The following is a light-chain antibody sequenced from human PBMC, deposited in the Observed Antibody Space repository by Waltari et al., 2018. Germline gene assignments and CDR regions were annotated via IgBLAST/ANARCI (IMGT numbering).Light chain of an antibody. CDR1: QSISSY. CDR2: GAS. J-gene: IGKJ3*01. Sequence: IEMTRPPPPLSASVGASVPITCRASQSISSYLNWYQQKPGKAPKLLIYGASSLRGGAPSRFSGSRSGTDFTLTISSLQPEDFASYYCQQTSSSPLTFGPGTKLDIK. CDR3: QQTSSSPLT. V-gene: IGKV1-39*01.